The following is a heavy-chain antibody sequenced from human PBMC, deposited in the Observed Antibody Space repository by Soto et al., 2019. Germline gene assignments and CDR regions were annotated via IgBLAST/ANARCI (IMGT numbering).Heavy chain of an antibody. CDR3: ARVRKTAIFGVVTDYYYYMDV. J-gene: IGHJ6*03. CDR2: ISAYNGNT. CDR1: GYTFTSYG. V-gene: IGHV1-18*01. D-gene: IGHD3-3*01. Sequence: GASVKVSCKASGYTFTSYGISWVRQAPGQGLEWMGWISAYNGNTNYAQKLQGRVTMTTDTSTSTAYLELRSLRSDDTAVYYCARVRKTAIFGVVTDYYYYMDVWGKGTTVTVS.